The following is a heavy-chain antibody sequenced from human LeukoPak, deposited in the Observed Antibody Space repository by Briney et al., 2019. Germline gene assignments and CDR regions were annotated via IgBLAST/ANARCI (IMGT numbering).Heavy chain of an antibody. CDR2: ISSNGDYT. CDR3: VKDGAREY. Sequence: GGSLRLSCSASGFTFSTYAMQWVRQAPGKGLEYASAISSNGDYTYYADSVKGRFTISRDNSKNTVYIQVNSLRTEDTAVYYCVKDGAREYWGQGTLVTVSS. V-gene: IGHV3-64D*06. D-gene: IGHD3-16*01. J-gene: IGHJ4*02. CDR1: GFTFSTYA.